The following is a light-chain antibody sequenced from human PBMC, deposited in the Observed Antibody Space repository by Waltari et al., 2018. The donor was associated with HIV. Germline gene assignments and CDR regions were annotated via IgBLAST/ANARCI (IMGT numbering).Light chain of an antibody. V-gene: IGLV3-25*03. CDR2: KDS. Sequence: SYELTQPPSVSVSPGQQARITCSGDAFPKQYAYWYQQKPGQAPVLVIYKDSERPSGIPERFSGSSSGTTVTLTISGVQAEDEADYYCQSADSSGTMEVFGTGTKVTVL. J-gene: IGLJ1*01. CDR1: AFPKQY. CDR3: QSADSSGTMEV.